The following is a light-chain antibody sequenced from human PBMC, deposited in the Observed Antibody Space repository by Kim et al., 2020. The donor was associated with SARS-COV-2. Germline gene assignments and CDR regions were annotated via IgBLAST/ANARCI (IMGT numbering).Light chain of an antibody. J-gene: IGLJ2*01. CDR3: QSYDDINPVV. CDR2: EDD. CDR1: SGNIANNY. Sequence: LTQPHSVSESPGETVIISCTRSSGNIANNYVQGYQHRPGSAPTTVIFEDDQRPSGVPDRFSGSIDSSSNSASLTISGLRTEDEADYYCQSYDDINPVVFGGGTQLTVL. V-gene: IGLV6-57*04.